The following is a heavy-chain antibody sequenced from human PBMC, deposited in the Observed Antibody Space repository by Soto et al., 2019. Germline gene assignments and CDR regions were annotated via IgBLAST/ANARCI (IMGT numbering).Heavy chain of an antibody. CDR2: IKEDGSEK. CDR3: ARAYYDFLWGSYRFDY. CDR1: GFTFSRYW. V-gene: IGHV3-7*01. J-gene: IGHJ4*02. Sequence: EVHLVESGGGLVQPGGSLRLSCAASGFTFSRYWMSWVRQAPGKGLEWVANIKEDGSEKKNVDSVKGRFTISRDNAKNSLYLQMNSLRADDTAVYYCARAYYDFLWGSYRFDYWGQGALVTVSS. D-gene: IGHD3-16*02.